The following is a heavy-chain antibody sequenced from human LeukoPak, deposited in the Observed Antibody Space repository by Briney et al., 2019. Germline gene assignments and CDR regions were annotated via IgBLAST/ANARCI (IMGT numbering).Heavy chain of an antibody. CDR2: IFHNGST. Sequence: ASETLSLTCSVSGYSITSGFYWGWIRQSPGKGLEWIGTIFHNGSTYYNPSLKSRVTISVDTSKNQFSLKLYSVTAADTAVYFCARDPGYYDTSGYPAYFDHWGQGTLVAVSS. CDR3: ARDPGYYDTSGYPAYFDH. D-gene: IGHD3-22*01. J-gene: IGHJ4*02. V-gene: IGHV4-38-2*02. CDR1: GYSITSGFY.